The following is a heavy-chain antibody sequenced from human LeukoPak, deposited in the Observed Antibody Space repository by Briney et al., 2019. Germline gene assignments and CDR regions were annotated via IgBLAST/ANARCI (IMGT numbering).Heavy chain of an antibody. CDR3: ARDLSGSYCLDF. V-gene: IGHV3-23*01. J-gene: IGHJ4*02. CDR1: EFTFTSHA. D-gene: IGHD1-26*01. Sequence: PGGSLRFSCATTEFTFTSHAMIGVRQAPPKRLLWVSAISGSGNSPYYADSVKGRFTISRDNSKNILYLQMNSLTVEDTAIYYCARDLSGSYCLDFWGQGTLVTVSS. CDR2: ISGSGNSP.